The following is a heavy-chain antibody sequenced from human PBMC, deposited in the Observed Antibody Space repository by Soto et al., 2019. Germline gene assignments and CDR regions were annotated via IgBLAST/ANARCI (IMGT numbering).Heavy chain of an antibody. Sequence: GESLKISCKGSGYSFTSYWISWVRQMPGKGLEWMGRIDPSDSYTNYSQSFQGHVTISADKSISTAYLQWSSLKASDTAMYYCARATYYYDSSGYYYFDYWGQGTLVTVSS. CDR1: GYSFTSYW. J-gene: IGHJ4*02. CDR2: IDPSDSYT. V-gene: IGHV5-10-1*01. D-gene: IGHD3-22*01. CDR3: ARATYYYDSSGYYYFDY.